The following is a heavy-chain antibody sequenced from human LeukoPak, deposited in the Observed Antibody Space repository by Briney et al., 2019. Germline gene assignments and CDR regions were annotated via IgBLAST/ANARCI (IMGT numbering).Heavy chain of an antibody. CDR3: ARERKGYYDSSGYPSAYFDY. Sequence: ASVKVSCKASGYTFTGYYLHWVRQAPGQGLEWMGWINPNSGGTNYEQKFQGRVTMTRDTSISTAYMELSRLRSDDTAVYYCARERKGYYDSSGYPSAYFDYWGRGTLVTVSS. J-gene: IGHJ4*02. D-gene: IGHD3-22*01. V-gene: IGHV1-2*02. CDR1: GYTFTGYY. CDR2: INPNSGGT.